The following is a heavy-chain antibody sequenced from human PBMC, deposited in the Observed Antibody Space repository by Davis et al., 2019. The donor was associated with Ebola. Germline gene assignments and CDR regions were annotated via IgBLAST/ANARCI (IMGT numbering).Heavy chain of an antibody. Sequence: GESLKISCAASGFTVSSNHMSWVRQAPGKGLEWVSVIYDQSTAYADSVRGRFIISRDTSKTTLYLQMDSLSAEDTAVYYCTRGHRVTTNALDIWGQGAMVTVSS. CDR3: TRGHRVTTNALDI. D-gene: IGHD4-17*01. J-gene: IGHJ3*02. V-gene: IGHV3-66*01. CDR1: GFTVSSNH. CDR2: IYDQST.